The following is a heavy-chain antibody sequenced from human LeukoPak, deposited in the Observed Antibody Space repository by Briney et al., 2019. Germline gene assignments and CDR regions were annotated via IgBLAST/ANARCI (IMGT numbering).Heavy chain of an antibody. V-gene: IGHV3-48*01. J-gene: IGHJ4*02. CDR2: ISNSGGTI. Sequence: GGSLRLSCAASGFTFSTDAMNWVCQAPGKGLEWVSYISNSGGTIYYGDSVKGRFTISRDNAKNSLYLQMNSLRAEDTAVYYCARGYYAFDYWGQGTLVTVSS. D-gene: IGHD2-2*01. CDR3: ARGYYAFDY. CDR1: GFTFSTDA.